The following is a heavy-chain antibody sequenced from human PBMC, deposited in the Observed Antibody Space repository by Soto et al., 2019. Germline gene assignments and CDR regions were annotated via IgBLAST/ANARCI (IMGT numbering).Heavy chain of an antibody. Sequence: GESLKISCKGAGYSFTSYWIGWVRQMPGKGLEWMGIIYLGDSNTRYSPSLQGQVTLSADKSISTAYLQWSSLKASDTAMYYCARRGKAFDIWGQGTMVTVSS. CDR1: GYSFTSYW. J-gene: IGHJ3*02. V-gene: IGHV5-51*01. CDR3: ARRGKAFDI. D-gene: IGHD3-16*01. CDR2: IYLGDSNT.